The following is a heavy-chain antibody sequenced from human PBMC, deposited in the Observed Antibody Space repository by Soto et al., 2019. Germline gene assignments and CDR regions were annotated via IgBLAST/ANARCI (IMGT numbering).Heavy chain of an antibody. Sequence: SLRLSCAASGFTFSSYGMHWVRQAPGKGLEWVAVIWYDGSNKYYADSVKGRFTISRDNSKNTLYLQMNSLRAEDTAVYYCARDMVPSGSYYYGMDVWGQGTTVTVPS. V-gene: IGHV3-33*01. J-gene: IGHJ6*02. CDR2: IWYDGSNK. D-gene: IGHD1-26*01. CDR1: GFTFSSYG. CDR3: ARDMVPSGSYYYGMDV.